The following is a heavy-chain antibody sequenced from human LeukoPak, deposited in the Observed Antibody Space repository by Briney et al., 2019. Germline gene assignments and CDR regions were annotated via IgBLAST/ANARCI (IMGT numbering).Heavy chain of an antibody. V-gene: IGHV1-2*02. J-gene: IGHJ5*02. D-gene: IGHD2-2*01. CDR1: GYTFTGYY. Sequence: ASVKVSCKASGYTFTGYYMHWVRQAPGQGLEWMGWINPNSGGTNYAQKFQGRVTMTRDTSISTAYMELSRLGSDDTAVYYCARGLYCSSTSYYRFDPWGQGTLVTVSS. CDR2: INPNSGGT. CDR3: ARGLYCSSTSYYRFDP.